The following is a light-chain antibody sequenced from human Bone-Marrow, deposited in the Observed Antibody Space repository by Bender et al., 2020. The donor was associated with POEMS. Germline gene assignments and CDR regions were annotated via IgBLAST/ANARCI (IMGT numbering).Light chain of an antibody. J-gene: IGLJ2*01. CDR3: CYYAGSRTFL. CDR1: SSDVGGFDL. V-gene: IGLV2-23*02. CDR2: EVT. Sequence: QSALTQPASVSGSPGQSISISCTGISSDVGGFDLVSSYQQYPRQVPKLLIYEVTKRPPGVYSRLSGSKSGNTAFLMISGLQADDEADYECCYYAGSRTFLFGGGTKLTVL.